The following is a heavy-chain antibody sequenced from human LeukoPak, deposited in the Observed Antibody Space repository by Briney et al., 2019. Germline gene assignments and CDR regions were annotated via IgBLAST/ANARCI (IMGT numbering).Heavy chain of an antibody. CDR1: GFTFSSYA. CDR3: AKAPSSSIVARSAFDY. D-gene: IGHD6-6*01. Sequence: PGGSLRLSCAASGFTFSSYAMSWVRQAPGKGLEWVSAISGSGGSTYYADSVKGRFTISRDNSKNTLYLQMNSLKVEDTAVYYCAKAPSSSIVARSAFDYWGQGTLVTVSS. J-gene: IGHJ4*02. V-gene: IGHV3-23*01. CDR2: ISGSGGST.